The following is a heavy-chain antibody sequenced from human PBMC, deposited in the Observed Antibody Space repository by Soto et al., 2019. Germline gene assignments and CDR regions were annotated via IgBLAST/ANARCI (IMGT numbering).Heavy chain of an antibody. CDR3: ARAYYGDYYFDY. Sequence: SETLCLTCAVSGGSISSGGYSGSWIRQLPGKGLEWIGYIYHSGSTYYNPSLKSRVTISVDRSKNQFSLKLSSVTAADTAVYYCARAYYGDYYFDYWGQGTLVTVSS. CDR1: GGSISSGGYS. V-gene: IGHV4-30-2*01. D-gene: IGHD4-17*01. CDR2: IYHSGST. J-gene: IGHJ4*02.